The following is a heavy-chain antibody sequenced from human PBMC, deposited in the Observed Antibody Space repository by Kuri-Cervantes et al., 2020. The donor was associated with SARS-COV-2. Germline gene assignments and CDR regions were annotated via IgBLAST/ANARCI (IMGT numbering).Heavy chain of an antibody. CDR2: IRQDGSEK. D-gene: IGHD6-6*01. CDR1: GFTFSSYW. V-gene: IGHV3-7*01. Sequence: GGSLRLSCAASGFTFSSYWMSWVRQAPGKGLEWVANIRQDGSEKYYVDSVKGRFTISRDNVKNSLYLQMNSLRAEDTAVYYCARPSWRAAPSHFQHWGQGTLVTVSS. CDR3: ARPSWRAAPSHFQH. J-gene: IGHJ1*01.